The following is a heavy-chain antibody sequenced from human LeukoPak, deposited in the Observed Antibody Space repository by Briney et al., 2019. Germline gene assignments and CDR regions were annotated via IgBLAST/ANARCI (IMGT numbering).Heavy chain of an antibody. D-gene: IGHD3-3*01. CDR3: ATYDLSPFAEYFQH. V-gene: IGHV3-7*01. Sequence: GGSLRLSCVASGFTFSSYWMSWVRQAPGKGLEWVANIKEDGNEKYYVDSVKGRFTISRDNAKKSLYLQMNSLRAEDTAVYYCATYDLSPFAEYFQHWGQGTLVTVSS. J-gene: IGHJ1*01. CDR1: GFTFSSYW. CDR2: IKEDGNEK.